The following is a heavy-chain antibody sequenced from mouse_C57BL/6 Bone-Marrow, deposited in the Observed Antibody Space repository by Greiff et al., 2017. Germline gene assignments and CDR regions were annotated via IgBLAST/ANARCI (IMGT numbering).Heavy chain of an antibody. CDR2: IDPEDGDT. J-gene: IGHJ1*03. D-gene: IGHD1-1*01. CDR1: GFNIKDYY. V-gene: IGHV14-1*01. Sequence: EVQLQQSGAELVRPGASVKLSCTASGFNIKDYYMHWVKQRPEQGLAWIGRIDPEDGDTEYAPKFQGKATMTASTSSNTAYLQLSSLTSEDTAVYYCTTGYGSSYDWYFDVWGTGTTVTVSS. CDR3: TTGYGSSYDWYFDV.